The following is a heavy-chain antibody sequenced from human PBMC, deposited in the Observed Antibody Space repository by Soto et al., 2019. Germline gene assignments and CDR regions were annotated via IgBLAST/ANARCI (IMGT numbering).Heavy chain of an antibody. V-gene: IGHV1-69*01. CDR2: IIPIFGTA. J-gene: IGHJ6*02. Sequence: QVQLVQSGAEVKKPGSSVKVSCKASGGTFSSYAISWVRQAPGQGLEWMGGIIPIFGTANYAQKFQGRVTITADESTSSAYMELSSLRSEETAVYYCARYVLRYFDWLYYYYYGMDVWGQGTTVTVSS. CDR1: GGTFSSYA. CDR3: ARYVLRYFDWLYYYYYGMDV. D-gene: IGHD3-9*01.